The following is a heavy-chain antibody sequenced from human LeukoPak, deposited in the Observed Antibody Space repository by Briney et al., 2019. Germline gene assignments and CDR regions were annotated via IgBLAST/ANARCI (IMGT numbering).Heavy chain of an antibody. J-gene: IGHJ6*02. V-gene: IGHV4-39*01. Sequence: SETLSLTCTVSGGSISSYYWSWIRQPPGKGLEWIGSIYYSGSTYYNPSLKSRVTISVDTSKNQFSLKLSSVTAADTAVYYCASIYSSGWYQIYYYYGMDVWGQGTTVTVSS. CDR1: GGSISSYY. D-gene: IGHD6-19*01. CDR2: IYYSGST. CDR3: ASIYSSGWYQIYYYYGMDV.